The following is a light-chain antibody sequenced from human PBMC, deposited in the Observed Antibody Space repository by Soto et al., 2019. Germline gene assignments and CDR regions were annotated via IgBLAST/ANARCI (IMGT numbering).Light chain of an antibody. V-gene: IGLV2-14*01. J-gene: IGLJ2*01. CDR3: SSYTSSSTPYVV. Sequence: QSALTQPASVSGSPGQSITISCTGTNSDVGGYNYVSWYQQHPGKAPKLMIYEVSNRPSGVSNRFSGSKSGNTASLTISGLQAEDEADYYCSSYTSSSTPYVVFGGGTNLTVL. CDR1: NSDVGGYNY. CDR2: EVS.